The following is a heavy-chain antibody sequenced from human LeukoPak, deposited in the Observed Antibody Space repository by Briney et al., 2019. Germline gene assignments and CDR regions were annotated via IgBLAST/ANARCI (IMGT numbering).Heavy chain of an antibody. V-gene: IGHV4-34*01. CDR2: INHSGST. CDR1: GGSFSGYY. Sequence: SETLSLTCAAYGGSFSGYYWSWIRQPPGKGLEWIGEINHSGSTNYNPSLKSRVTISVDTSKNQFSLKLSSVTAADTAVYYCARSNRGYCSSTSCYLFSSSYYYYYTDVWGKGTTVTVSS. CDR3: ARSNRGYCSSTSCYLFSSSYYYYYTDV. D-gene: IGHD2-2*01. J-gene: IGHJ6*03.